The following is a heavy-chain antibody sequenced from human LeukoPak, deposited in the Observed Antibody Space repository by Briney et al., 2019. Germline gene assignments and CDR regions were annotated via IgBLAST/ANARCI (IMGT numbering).Heavy chain of an antibody. V-gene: IGHV4-34*01. CDR2: INHSGST. D-gene: IGHD3-9*01. CDR3: ARLNVLRYFDWLSMDYNFDY. J-gene: IGHJ4*02. Sequence: SETLSLTCAVYGGSFSGYYWSWIRQPPGKGLEWIGEINHSGSTNYNPSLKSRVTISVDTSKNQFSLKLSSVTAADTAVYYCARLNVLRYFDWLSMDYNFDYWGQGTLVTVSS. CDR1: GGSFSGYY.